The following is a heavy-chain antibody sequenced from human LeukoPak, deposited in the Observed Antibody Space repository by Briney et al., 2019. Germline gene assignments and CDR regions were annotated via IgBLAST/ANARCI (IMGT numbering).Heavy chain of an antibody. V-gene: IGHV4-38-2*01. CDR2: IYHSGST. D-gene: IGHD3-3*01. Sequence: SETLSLTCAVSGYSISSGYYWGWIRQPPGKGLEWIGSIYHSGSTYYNPSLKSRVTISVDTSKNQFSLKLSSVTAADTAVYYCASQEGASIFGGNDYWGQGTLVTVSS. CDR1: GYSISSGYY. CDR3: ASQEGASIFGGNDY. J-gene: IGHJ4*02.